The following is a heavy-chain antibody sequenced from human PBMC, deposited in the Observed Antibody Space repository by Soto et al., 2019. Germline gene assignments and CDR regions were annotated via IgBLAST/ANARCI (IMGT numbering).Heavy chain of an antibody. V-gene: IGHV4-31*03. Sequence: SETLSLTCTVSGGSISSGNYYWSWIRQHPGKGLEWIGYTYYSGITYYKPSLKSRVTISVDTSKNQISLKLSSVTAADTAVFYCARGCSSINCYASFDYWGQGTLVTVS. J-gene: IGHJ4*02. CDR1: GGSISSGNYY. D-gene: IGHD2-2*01. CDR2: TYYSGIT. CDR3: ARGCSSINCYASFDY.